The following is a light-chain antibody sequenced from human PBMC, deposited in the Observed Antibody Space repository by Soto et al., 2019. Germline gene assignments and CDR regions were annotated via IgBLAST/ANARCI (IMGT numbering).Light chain of an antibody. CDR1: SSDIGSNNY. CDR2: DVS. V-gene: IGLV2-14*01. Sequence: QSALTQPASVSGSPGQSITISCTGTSSDIGSNNYVSWFQQRPGKAPTLIIYDVSNRPSGVSNHFSSSKSGNTASLTISGLLPEDEAEYYCSSYTTTTRLFGGGTKLTVL. J-gene: IGLJ3*02. CDR3: SSYTTTTRL.